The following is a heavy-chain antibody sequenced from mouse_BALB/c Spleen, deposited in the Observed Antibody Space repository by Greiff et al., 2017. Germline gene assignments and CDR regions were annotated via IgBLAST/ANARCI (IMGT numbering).Heavy chain of an antibody. D-gene: IGHD2-4*01. Sequence: VQLQQSGAELARPGASVKLSCKASGYTFTSYWMQWVKQRPGQGLEWIGAIYPGDGDTRYTQKFKGKATLTADKSSSTAYMQLSSLASEDSAVYYCASDYDYDQFAYWGQGTLVTVSA. V-gene: IGHV1-87*01. J-gene: IGHJ3*01. CDR1: GYTFTSYW. CDR3: ASDYDYDQFAY. CDR2: IYPGDGDT.